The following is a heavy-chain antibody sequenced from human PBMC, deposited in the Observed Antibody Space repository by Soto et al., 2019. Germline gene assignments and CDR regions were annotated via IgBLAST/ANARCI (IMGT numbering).Heavy chain of an antibody. J-gene: IGHJ4*02. CDR2: VSYDGSYK. D-gene: IGHD6-6*01. CDR3: AKEMYPRTVLDSRSPWGNY. CDR1: GFTFSDYG. V-gene: IGHV3-30*18. Sequence: QVQLVESGGGVAQPGRSLRLSCAVSGFTFSDYGMHWVRQAPGKGLEWVAVVSYDGSYKYYADSVKGRFTVSRDLSGKELFLQMNRLRLEDTAVYFCAKEMYPRTVLDSRSPWGNYRGQGTLVGVSS.